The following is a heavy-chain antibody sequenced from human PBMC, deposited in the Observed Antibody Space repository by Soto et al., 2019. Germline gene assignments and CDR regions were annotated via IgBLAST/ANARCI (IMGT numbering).Heavy chain of an antibody. CDR3: ASLRFSYDFWSGYSYGMDV. CDR1: GYTFTGFY. V-gene: IGHV1-2*02. CDR2: INPNSGGT. Sequence: ASVKVSCKASGYTFTGFYMHWVRQAPGQGLEWMGWINPNSGGTNYAQKFQGRVTMTRDTSISTAYMELSRLRSDDTAVYYCASLRFSYDFWSGYSYGMDVWGQGTTVTVSS. D-gene: IGHD3-3*01. J-gene: IGHJ6*02.